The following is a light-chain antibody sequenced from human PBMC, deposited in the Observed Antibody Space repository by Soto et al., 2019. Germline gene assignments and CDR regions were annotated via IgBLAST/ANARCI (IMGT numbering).Light chain of an antibody. CDR3: SSYTSSLYV. V-gene: IGLV2-14*01. J-gene: IGLJ1*01. Sequence: QSVLSQPASVSGSPGQSITISCTGTSSDVGGFEYVSWYQHQPGKAPKLIIYDVTKRPSGVSNRFSGSKSGNTASLTISGIQAEDEADYYCSSYTSSLYVFGTGTKVTVL. CDR1: SSDVGGFEY. CDR2: DVT.